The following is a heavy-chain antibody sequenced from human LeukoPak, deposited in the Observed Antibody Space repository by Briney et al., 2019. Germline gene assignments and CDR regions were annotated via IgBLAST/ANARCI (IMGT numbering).Heavy chain of an antibody. CDR1: GFSLGTNGMC. D-gene: IGHD3-10*01. J-gene: IGHJ4*02. CDR2: IDWDDDK. CDR3: ARISDYGSRSSPYYFDY. Sequence: SGPTLVNPTQTLTLTCTFSGFSLGTNGMCVSWIRQPPGKALEWLARIDWDDDKYYSSSLRTRLTISKDTSKNQVVLTMTNMDPVDTATYYCARISDYGSRSSPYYFDYWGQGTLVTVSS. V-gene: IGHV2-70*11.